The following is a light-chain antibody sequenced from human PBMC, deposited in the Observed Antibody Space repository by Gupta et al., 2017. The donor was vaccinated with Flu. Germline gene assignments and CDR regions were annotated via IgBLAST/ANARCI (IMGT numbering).Light chain of an antibody. V-gene: IGKV2-30*01. CDR1: QSRVYSDGNNY. Sequence: DVVMTQSRLSLPVTLGQLASISCSASQSRVYSDGNNYLNWFQQRPGQSPRRLIYKGSNRDYGVPDRFSGSGSGTDFTLKISRGEAEDVGVYYCRQGKHCPITFGGGTKVYIK. J-gene: IGKJ4*01. CDR2: KGS. CDR3: RQGKHCPIT.